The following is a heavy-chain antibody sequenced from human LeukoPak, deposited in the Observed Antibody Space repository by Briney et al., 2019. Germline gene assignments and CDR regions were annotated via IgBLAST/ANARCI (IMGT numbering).Heavy chain of an antibody. Sequence: GGSLRLSCAASGFTFSNYAMHWVRQAPGKGLEWVAVISDDGSKKYYVDSVKGRFTISRDNSKNTLYLQMNSLRAEDTAVYYCAGTDPSSSYETDDGGQGTLVTVSS. CDR1: GFTFSNYA. CDR2: ISDDGSKK. CDR3: AGTDPSSSYETDD. D-gene: IGHD5-12*01. J-gene: IGHJ4*02. V-gene: IGHV3-30-3*01.